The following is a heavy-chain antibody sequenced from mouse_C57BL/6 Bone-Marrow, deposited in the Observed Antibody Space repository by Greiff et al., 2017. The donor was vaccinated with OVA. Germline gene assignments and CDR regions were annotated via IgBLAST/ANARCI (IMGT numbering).Heavy chain of an antibody. CDR1: GYTFTSYG. Sequence: QVQLKESGAELARPGASVKLSCKASGYTFTSYGISWVKQRTGQGLEWIGEIYPRSGNTYYNEKFKGKATLTADKSSSTAYMELRSLTSEDSAVYFCARKDYGNYVRYAMDYWGQGTSVTVSS. V-gene: IGHV1-81*01. CDR3: ARKDYGNYVRYAMDY. D-gene: IGHD2-1*01. J-gene: IGHJ4*01. CDR2: IYPRSGNT.